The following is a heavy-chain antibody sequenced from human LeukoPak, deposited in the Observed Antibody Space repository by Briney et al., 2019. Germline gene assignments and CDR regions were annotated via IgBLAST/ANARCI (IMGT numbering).Heavy chain of an antibody. J-gene: IGHJ3*02. Sequence: GASVKVSCKASGGTFSSYAISWVRQAPGQGLEWMGGIIPIFGTANYAQKFQGRVTITADKSTSTAYMELSSLRSEDTAVYYCARDLRKYCSGGSCYLAEDAFDIWGQGTMVTVSS. CDR2: IIPIFGTA. V-gene: IGHV1-69*06. CDR1: GGTFSSYA. D-gene: IGHD2-15*01. CDR3: ARDLRKYCSGGSCYLAEDAFDI.